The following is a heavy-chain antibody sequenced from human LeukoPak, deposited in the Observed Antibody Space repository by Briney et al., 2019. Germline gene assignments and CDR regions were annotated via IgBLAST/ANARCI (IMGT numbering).Heavy chain of an antibody. Sequence: GGSLRLSCAASGFTFSSYSMNWVRQAPGKGLEWVSYISSSSGTIYYADSVKGRFTISRDNAKNSLYLQMTSLRADDTAVYYCARDNPMVYATYDHWGQGTLVTVSS. J-gene: IGHJ4*02. CDR1: GFTFSSYS. D-gene: IGHD2-8*01. CDR3: ARDNPMVYATYDH. V-gene: IGHV3-48*01. CDR2: ISSSSGTI.